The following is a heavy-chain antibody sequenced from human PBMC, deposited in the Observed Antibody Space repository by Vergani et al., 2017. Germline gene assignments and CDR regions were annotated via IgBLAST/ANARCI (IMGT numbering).Heavy chain of an antibody. Sequence: QLQLQESGPGLVKPSETLSLTCTVSGGSISSSSYYWGWIRQPPGKGLELIWSIYYSGSTYYNPSLKSRVTISVDTSKNQFSLKLSSVTAADTAVYYCARGDGTTGTTGDPWGQGTLVTVSS. V-gene: IGHV4-39*01. D-gene: IGHD1-1*01. CDR1: GGSISSSSYY. CDR2: IYYSGST. CDR3: ARGDGTTGTTGDP. J-gene: IGHJ5*02.